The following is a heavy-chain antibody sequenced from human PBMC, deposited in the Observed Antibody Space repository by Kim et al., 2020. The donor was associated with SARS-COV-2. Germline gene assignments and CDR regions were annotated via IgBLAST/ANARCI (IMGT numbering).Heavy chain of an antibody. CDR1: GFTFGDYA. V-gene: IGHV3-9*01. D-gene: IGHD1-26*01. J-gene: IGHJ3*02. Sequence: GGSLRLSCAASGFTFGDYAMHWVRQAPGKGLEWVSGISWNSGSIGYADSVKGRFTISRDNAKNSLYLQMNSLRAEDTALYYCAKDTPVWELRAFDIWGQGTMVTVSS. CDR3: AKDTPVWELRAFDI. CDR2: ISWNSGSI.